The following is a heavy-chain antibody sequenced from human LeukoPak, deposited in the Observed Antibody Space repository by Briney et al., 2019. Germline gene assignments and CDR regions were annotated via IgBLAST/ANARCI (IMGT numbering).Heavy chain of an antibody. J-gene: IGHJ4*02. Sequence: GGSLRLSCAASRFTFSSYSMNWVRQTPGKGLEWVSYISSSSSGIYYADSVGGRFTISRDNAKNSLYLQMNSLRDEDTAVYYCTRDWNWGPDYWGQGTLVTVSS. CDR2: ISSSSSGI. CDR1: RFTFSSYS. D-gene: IGHD7-27*01. CDR3: TRDWNWGPDY. V-gene: IGHV3-48*02.